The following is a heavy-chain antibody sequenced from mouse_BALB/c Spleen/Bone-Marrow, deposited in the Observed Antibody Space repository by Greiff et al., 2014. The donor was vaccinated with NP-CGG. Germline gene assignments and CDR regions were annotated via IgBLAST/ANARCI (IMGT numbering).Heavy chain of an antibody. CDR2: ISNGGGSN. CDR1: GFTFSSYI. D-gene: IGHD2-1*01. V-gene: IGHV5-12-2*01. CDR3: ARQGVYYGKTYYAMDY. Sequence: EVQLVESGGGLVQPGGSLKISCAASGFTFSSYIMSWVRQTPEKRLEWVAYISNGGGSNYYPDTVKGRFTISRDNAKNTLYLQMIRLKSEDTAMYYCARQGVYYGKTYYAMDYWGQGTSVTVSS. J-gene: IGHJ4*01.